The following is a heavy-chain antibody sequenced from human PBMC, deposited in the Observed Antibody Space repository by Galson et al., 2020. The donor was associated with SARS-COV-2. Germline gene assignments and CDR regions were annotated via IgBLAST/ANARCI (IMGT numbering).Heavy chain of an antibody. CDR3: ARSGESSRYCSGGSCYSRVDY. CDR2: IYPGDSDT. CDR1: GYSFTSYW. Sequence: GESLKISCKGFGYSFTSYWIGWVRQMPGKGLEWMGIIYPGDSDTSYSPSFHGQVTISADKSISTVYLQWSSLKASDSAMYYCARSGESSRYCSGGSCYSRVDYWGQGTLVIVSS. J-gene: IGHJ4*02. D-gene: IGHD2-15*01. V-gene: IGHV5-51*01.